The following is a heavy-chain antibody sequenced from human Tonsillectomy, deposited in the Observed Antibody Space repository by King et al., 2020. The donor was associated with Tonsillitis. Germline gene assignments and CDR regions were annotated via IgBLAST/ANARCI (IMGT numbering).Heavy chain of an antibody. CDR3: ARDSGYTIFDY. CDR1: GFTFSSYE. CDR2: IGSSGRAI. Sequence: VQLVESGGGLVQPGGSLRLSCAASGFTFSSYEMNWVRQAPGKGLEWVSYIGSSGRAIYYAASVKGRFTISGDNAKNSLYLQMNSLRAEDTAVYYCARDSGYTIFDYWGQGTLVTVSS. J-gene: IGHJ4*02. D-gene: IGHD5-12*01. V-gene: IGHV3-48*03.